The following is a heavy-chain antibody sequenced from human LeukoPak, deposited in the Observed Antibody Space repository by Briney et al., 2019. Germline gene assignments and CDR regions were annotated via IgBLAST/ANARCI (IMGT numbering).Heavy chain of an antibody. CDR3: ARDLSITMVRGVNAFDI. D-gene: IGHD3-10*01. V-gene: IGHV3-30-3*01. CDR1: GFTFSSYA. CDR2: ISYDGSNK. Sequence: GGSLRLSCAASGFTFSSYAMHWVRQAPGKGLEWVAVISYDGSNKYYADSVKGRFTISRYNSKNTLYLQMNSLRAEDTAVYYCARDLSITMVRGVNAFDIWGQGTMVTVSS. J-gene: IGHJ3*02.